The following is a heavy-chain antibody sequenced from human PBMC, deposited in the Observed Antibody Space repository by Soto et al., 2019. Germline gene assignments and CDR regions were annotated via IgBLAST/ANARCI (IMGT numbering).Heavy chain of an antibody. CDR2: IIPIFGTA. V-gene: IGHV1-69*13. CDR1: GGTFSSYA. J-gene: IGHJ3*02. Sequence: EASVKVSCKASGGTFSSYAISWVRQAPGQGLEWMGGIIPIFGTANYAQKFQGRVTITADESTSTAYMELSSLRSEDTAVYYCAAQYGVKYLVRAFDIWGQGTMVTVSS. CDR3: AAQYGVKYLVRAFDI. D-gene: IGHD3-9*01.